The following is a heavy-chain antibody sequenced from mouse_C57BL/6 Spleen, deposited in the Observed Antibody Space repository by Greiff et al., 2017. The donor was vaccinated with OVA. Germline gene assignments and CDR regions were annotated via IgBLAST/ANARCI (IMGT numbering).Heavy chain of an antibody. CDR3: ATYYDYGFAY. Sequence: VQLKESGPELVKPGASVKIPCKASGYTFTDYNMDWVKQSHGKSLEWIGDINPNNGGTIYNQKFKGKATLTVDKSSSTAYMELRSLTSEDTAVYYCATYYDYGFAYWGQGTLVTVSA. J-gene: IGHJ3*01. V-gene: IGHV1-18*01. CDR1: GYTFTDYN. CDR2: INPNNGGT. D-gene: IGHD2-4*01.